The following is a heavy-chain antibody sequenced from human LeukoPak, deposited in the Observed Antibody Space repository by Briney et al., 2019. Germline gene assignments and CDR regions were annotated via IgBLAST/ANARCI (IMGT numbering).Heavy chain of an antibody. Sequence: GGSLRLSCAGSGFTPSSYVMSWARQAPEKGLEWVSHLSGSGSSTFYADSVKGRFTISRANSEQTMYLQMNSLGAEDAGVYYCAALNLGSGCFEYWGQGILVTVSS. CDR1: GFTPSSYV. CDR3: AALNLGSGCFEY. J-gene: IGHJ4*02. D-gene: IGHD7-27*01. CDR2: LSGSGSST. V-gene: IGHV3-23*01.